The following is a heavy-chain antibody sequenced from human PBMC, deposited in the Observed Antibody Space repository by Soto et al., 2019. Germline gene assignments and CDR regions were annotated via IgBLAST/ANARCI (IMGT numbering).Heavy chain of an antibody. V-gene: IGHV1-3*01. CDR2: INAGNGNT. J-gene: IGHJ6*03. Sequence: GASVKVSCKASGYTFTSYAMHWVRQAPGQRLEWMGWINAGNGNTKYSQKFQGRVTITRDTSASTAYMELSSLRSEDTAVYYCARDSRYCSSTSCFGVYYYYMDFWGKGTMVTVSS. D-gene: IGHD2-2*01. CDR3: ARDSRYCSSTSCFGVYYYYMDF. CDR1: GYTFTSYA.